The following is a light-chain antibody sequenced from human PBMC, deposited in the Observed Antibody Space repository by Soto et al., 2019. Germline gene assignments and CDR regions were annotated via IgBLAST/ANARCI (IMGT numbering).Light chain of an antibody. V-gene: IGKV1-5*01. CDR1: QSVNSW. Sequence: DLQMTQYPSTLSAFVGDRVTITCRASQSVNSWLAWYQQRPGKAPKLLIYDASTLESGVPSRFSGSGSGTEFTLTISSLQPDDFATYYSHHYNIYHTLVGGSKV. CDR3: HHYNIYHT. J-gene: IGKJ4*01. CDR2: DAS.